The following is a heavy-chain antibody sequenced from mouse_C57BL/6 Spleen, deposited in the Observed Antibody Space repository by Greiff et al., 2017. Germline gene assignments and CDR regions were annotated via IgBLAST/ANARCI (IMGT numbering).Heavy chain of an antibody. D-gene: IGHD2-14*01. CDR2: IYPGDGDT. CDR3: ARGGGTLDY. V-gene: IGHV1-82*01. J-gene: IGHJ2*01. Sequence: QVQLKESGPELVKPGASVKISCKASGYAFSSSWMNWVKQRPGKGLEWIGRIYPGDGDTKYNGKFKGKATLTADKSSSTAYMQLSSLTSEDSAVYFCARGGGTLDYWGQGTTLTVSS. CDR1: GYAFSSSW.